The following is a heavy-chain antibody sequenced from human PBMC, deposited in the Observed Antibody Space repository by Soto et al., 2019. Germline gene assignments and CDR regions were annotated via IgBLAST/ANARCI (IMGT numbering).Heavy chain of an antibody. CDR1: GFTFSSYS. Sequence: GESLKISCAASGFTFSSYSMNWVRQAPGKGLEWVSYIISSSSIYYADSVKGRFTISRDNAKNSLYLQMNSLRAEDTAVYYCARDRGYMDVWGKGTTVTVSS. D-gene: IGHD1-26*01. J-gene: IGHJ6*04. CDR2: IISSSSI. V-gene: IGHV3-48*01. CDR3: ARDRGYMDV.